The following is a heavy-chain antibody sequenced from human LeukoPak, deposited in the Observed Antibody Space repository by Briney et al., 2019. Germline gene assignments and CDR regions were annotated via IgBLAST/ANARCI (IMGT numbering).Heavy chain of an antibody. V-gene: IGHV3-30*02. CDR3: AKDISSWNPSEIDY. J-gene: IGHJ4*02. Sequence: GGSLRLSCAASGFTFSNYGMHWVRQAPDKRLEWVAFIRYDGSKKYYADSVKGRFTISRDNSKNTLYLQMNSLRVEDTAVYYCAKDISSWNPSEIDYWGQGTLVTVSS. CDR2: IRYDGSKK. D-gene: IGHD6-13*01. CDR1: GFTFSNYG.